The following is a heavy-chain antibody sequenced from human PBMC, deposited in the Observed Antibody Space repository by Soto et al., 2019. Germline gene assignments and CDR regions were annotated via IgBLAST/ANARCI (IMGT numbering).Heavy chain of an antibody. J-gene: IGHJ3*02. CDR2: IVPLFGTT. V-gene: IGHV1-69*01. CDR1: GGTFSSYT. Sequence: QVQLVQSGAEVKKPGSSVKVSCKASGGTFSSYTFSWVRQAPGQGLEWMGGIVPLFGTTNDAKIFQGRVTISADESTSEVYMELSSLGSEDSAMYYCARADDVTSTRPRGAFDIWGQGTVITVSS. D-gene: IGHD6-6*01. CDR3: ARADDVTSTRPRGAFDI.